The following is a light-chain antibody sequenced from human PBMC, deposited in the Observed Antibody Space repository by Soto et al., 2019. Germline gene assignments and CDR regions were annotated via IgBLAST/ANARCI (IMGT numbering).Light chain of an antibody. CDR1: SSDVGSYNL. CDR2: EGS. V-gene: IGLV2-23*03. CDR3: CSYAGSSTFIYV. Sequence: ALTQPASLSGSPGQSITISCTGTSSDVGSYNLVSWYQQHPGKAPKLMIYEGSKRPSGVSNRFSGSKSGNTASLTISGLQAEDEADYYCCSYAGSSTFIYVFGTGTKVTVL. J-gene: IGLJ1*01.